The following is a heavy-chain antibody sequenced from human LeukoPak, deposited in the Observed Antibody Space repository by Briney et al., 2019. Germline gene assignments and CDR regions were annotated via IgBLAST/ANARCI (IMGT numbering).Heavy chain of an antibody. D-gene: IGHD3-3*01. Sequence: GASVTVSCKASGYTFTSYAMNWVRQAPGQGLEWMGWINTNTGNPTYAQGFTGRFVFSLDTSVSTAYLQISSLKAEDTAVYYCARDPAYYDFWSGYYTGLNPYYFDYWGQGTRVTVSS. J-gene: IGHJ4*02. CDR3: ARDPAYYDFWSGYYTGLNPYYFDY. CDR1: GYTFTSYA. CDR2: INTNTGNP. V-gene: IGHV7-4-1*02.